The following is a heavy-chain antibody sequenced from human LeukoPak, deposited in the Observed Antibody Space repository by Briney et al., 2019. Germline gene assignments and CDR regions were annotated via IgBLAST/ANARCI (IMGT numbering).Heavy chain of an antibody. J-gene: IGHJ4*02. CDR2: ISWNSGSI. D-gene: IGHD3-16*01. V-gene: IGHV3-9*01. CDR3: GRGGSRGSVDY. CDR1: GFTFDDYA. Sequence: GGSLRLSCAASGFTFDDYAMHWVRQAPGKGLEWVSGISWNSGSIGYADSVKGRFTISRDNAKNSLYLQMNSLRAEDTAVYYCGRGGSRGSVDYWGQGILVTVSS.